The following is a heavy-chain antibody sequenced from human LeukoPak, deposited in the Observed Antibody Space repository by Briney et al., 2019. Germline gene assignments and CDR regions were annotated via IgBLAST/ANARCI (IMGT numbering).Heavy chain of an antibody. D-gene: IGHD6-13*01. CDR1: GFTFSSYS. J-gene: IGHJ4*02. CDR2: ISSSSSYI. Sequence: GGSLRLSCAASGFTFSSYSMNWVRQAPGKGLEWVSSISSSSSYIYYADSVKGRFTISRDNAKNSLYLQMNSLRAEDTAVYYCARDPEIAAAGMNWGQGTLVTVSS. CDR3: ARDPEIAAAGMN. V-gene: IGHV3-21*01.